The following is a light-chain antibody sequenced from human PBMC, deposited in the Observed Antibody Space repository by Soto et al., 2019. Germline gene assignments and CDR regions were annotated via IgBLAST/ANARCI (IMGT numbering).Light chain of an antibody. CDR2: GAS. J-gene: IGKJ4*01. CDR1: QTVSIN. V-gene: IGKV3-15*01. Sequence: EIVMTQSPATLSVSPGERATLSCRASQTVSINFAWYQHKPGQAPRLLIYGASSRATSVPARFSGSGSGTEFTVTISSLQSEDFAVYYCQQYNNWPPLTFGGGTKVELK. CDR3: QQYNNWPPLT.